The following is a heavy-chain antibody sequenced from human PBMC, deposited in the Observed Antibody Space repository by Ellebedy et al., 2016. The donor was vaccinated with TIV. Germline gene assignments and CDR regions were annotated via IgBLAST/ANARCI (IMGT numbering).Heavy chain of an antibody. V-gene: IGHV3-33*01. CDR2: IWYDGSNK. CDR1: GFTFSSYG. CDR3: ATGGHYYDSSGSPAGYFDL. Sequence: GESLKISCAASGFTFSSYGMHWVRQAPGKGLEWVAVIWYDGSNKYYADSVKGRFTISRDNSKNTLYLQMNSLRAEDTAVYYCATGGHYYDSSGSPAGYFDLWGRGTLVTVSS. D-gene: IGHD3-22*01. J-gene: IGHJ2*01.